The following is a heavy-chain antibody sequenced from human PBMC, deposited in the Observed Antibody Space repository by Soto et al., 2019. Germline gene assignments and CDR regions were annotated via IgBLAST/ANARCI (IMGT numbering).Heavy chain of an antibody. D-gene: IGHD3-10*01. CDR1: GYTFARYG. J-gene: IGHJ6*02. CDR3: ARSGSMPYYYSGMDV. Sequence: QVQLVQSGAEVKKPGASVRVSCKASGYTFARYGIDWVRQAPGQGLEWMGWISGHNGDTKYVQKFQGRVSMTTDTSTSTASMELRSLRSDDTAVYYCARSGSMPYYYSGMDVWGQGTTVTVSS. V-gene: IGHV1-18*01. CDR2: ISGHNGDT.